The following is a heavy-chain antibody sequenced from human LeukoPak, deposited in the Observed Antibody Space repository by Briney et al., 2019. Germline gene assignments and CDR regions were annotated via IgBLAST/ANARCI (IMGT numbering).Heavy chain of an antibody. V-gene: IGHV4-30-4*01. J-gene: IGHJ4*02. Sequence: SETLFLTCTVSGGSISSGDYYWSWIRQPPGKGLEWIGYIYYSGSTYYNPSLKSRVTISVDTSKNQFSLKLSSVTAADTAVYYCARVVRGSWYFDYWGQGTLVPVSS. CDR1: GGSISSGDYY. D-gene: IGHD3-10*01. CDR2: IYYSGST. CDR3: ARVVRGSWYFDY.